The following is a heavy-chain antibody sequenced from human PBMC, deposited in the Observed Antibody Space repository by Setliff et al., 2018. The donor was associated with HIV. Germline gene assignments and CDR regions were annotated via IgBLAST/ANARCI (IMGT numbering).Heavy chain of an antibody. J-gene: IGHJ3*02. Sequence: SETLSLTCTVFGGSVSTSSYYWGWIRQPPGKGLEWIGSLYNGWSTSYSPPLKSRVTMYVDTSKNQFSLKLTSVTAADTAVYTCARRYSSSGYAYDIWGQGTMVTVSS. CDR3: ARRYSSSGYAYDI. CDR2: LYNGWST. V-gene: IGHV4-39*01. D-gene: IGHD6-13*01. CDR1: GGSVSTSSYY.